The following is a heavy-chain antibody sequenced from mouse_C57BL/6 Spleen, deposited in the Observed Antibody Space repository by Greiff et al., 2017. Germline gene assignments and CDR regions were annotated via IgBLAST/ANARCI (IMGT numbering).Heavy chain of an antibody. CDR1: GYTFTSYW. V-gene: IGHV1-69*01. D-gene: IGHD1-1*01. J-gene: IGHJ3*01. Sequence: VQLQQSGAELVMPGASVKLSCKASGYTFTSYWMHWVKQRPGQGLEWIGEIDPSDSYTNYNQKFKGKSTLTVDKSSSTAYMQLSSLTSEDSAVYYCARSDYGSPLAYWGQGTLVTVSA. CDR2: IDPSDSYT. CDR3: ARSDYGSPLAY.